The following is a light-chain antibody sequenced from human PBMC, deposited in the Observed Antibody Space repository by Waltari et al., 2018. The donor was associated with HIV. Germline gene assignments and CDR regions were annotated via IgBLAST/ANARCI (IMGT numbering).Light chain of an antibody. CDR3: ATWDDTLSGHVV. CDR2: RNK. Sequence: QSVLTQPPSASVPPGQRITISCSGISSNIGTNHVYWYQQLPGTAPKLLIYRNKPRCSGAPDRFSGSKSGTSDSLARSGLRSEDEADYYCATWDDTLSGHVVFGGGTKLNVL. CDR1: SSNIGTNH. V-gene: IGLV1-47*01. J-gene: IGLJ2*01.